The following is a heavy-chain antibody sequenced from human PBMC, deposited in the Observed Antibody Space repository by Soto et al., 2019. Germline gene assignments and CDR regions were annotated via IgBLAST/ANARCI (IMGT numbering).Heavy chain of an antibody. Sequence: QVQLVQSGAEVKKPGSSVKVSCKASGGTFSSYAISWVRQAPGQGLEWMGGIIPIFGTANYAQKFQGRVTITADESTSTAYMELSSLRSEDTAVYYCARDHRGYCSGSSRYSPFDYWGQGTLVTVSS. D-gene: IGHD2-15*01. J-gene: IGHJ4*02. CDR2: IIPIFGTA. V-gene: IGHV1-69*01. CDR3: ARDHRGYCSGSSRYSPFDY. CDR1: GGTFSSYA.